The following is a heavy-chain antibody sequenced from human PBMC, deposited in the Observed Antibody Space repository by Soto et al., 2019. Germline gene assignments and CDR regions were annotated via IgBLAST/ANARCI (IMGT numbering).Heavy chain of an antibody. CDR1: GFTFSSYA. CDR2: ISGSGGST. D-gene: IGHD3-22*01. Sequence: PGGSLRLSCAASGFTFSSYAMSWVRQAPGEGLEWVSAISGSGGSTYYADSVKGRFTISRDNSKNTLYLQMNSLRAEDTAVYYCAKALYGGGYYHPVWFDPWGQGTLVTVSS. J-gene: IGHJ5*02. V-gene: IGHV3-23*01. CDR3: AKALYGGGYYHPVWFDP.